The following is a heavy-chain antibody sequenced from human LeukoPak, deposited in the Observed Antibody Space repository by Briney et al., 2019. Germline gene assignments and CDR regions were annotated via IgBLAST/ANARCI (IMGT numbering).Heavy chain of an antibody. D-gene: IGHD4-17*01. V-gene: IGHV1-18*01. J-gene: IGHJ4*02. CDR2: ISAYNGNT. Sequence: ASVKVSFKASGYTFTSYGISWVRQAPGQGLEWMGWISAYNGNTNYAQKFQGRVTMTRDTSISTAYMELSRLRSDDTAVYYCARLLGGDYDADYWGQGTLVTVSS. CDR1: GYTFTSYG. CDR3: ARLLGGDYDADY.